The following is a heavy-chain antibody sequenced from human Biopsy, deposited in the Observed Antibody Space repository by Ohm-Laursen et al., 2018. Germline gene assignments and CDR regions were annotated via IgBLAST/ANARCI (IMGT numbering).Heavy chain of an antibody. V-gene: IGHV3-7*03. J-gene: IGHJ4*02. Sequence: SLRLSCSASGFTFGDYYMSWIRQAPGKGLEWVTNMNEDETIKNYVDSVKGRFTISRDNAKNSLYLQLNSLRAEDTAIYYCARSGWNFEFDSWGKGTLVAVSS. CDR1: GFTFGDYY. CDR2: MNEDETIK. CDR3: ARSGWNFEFDS. D-gene: IGHD6-19*01.